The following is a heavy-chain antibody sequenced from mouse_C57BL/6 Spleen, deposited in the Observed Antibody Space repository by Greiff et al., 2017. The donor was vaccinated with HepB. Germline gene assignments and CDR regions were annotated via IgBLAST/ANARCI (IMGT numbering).Heavy chain of an antibody. D-gene: IGHD2-1*01. Sequence: VQLQQPGAELVKPGASVKVSCKASGYIFTSSWMHWVKLRPGQGLEWIGRIHPSDSDTNYNQKFKGKATLTVDKSYSTAYMQLSSLTSEDSAVYYRAIGGYDYGNRDAMDYWGQGTSVTVSS. CDR2: IHPSDSDT. V-gene: IGHV1-74*01. CDR3: AIGGYDYGNRDAMDY. CDR1: GYIFTSSW. J-gene: IGHJ4*01.